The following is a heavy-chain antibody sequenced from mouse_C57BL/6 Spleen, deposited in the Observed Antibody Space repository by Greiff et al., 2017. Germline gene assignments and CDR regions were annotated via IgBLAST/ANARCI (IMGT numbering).Heavy chain of an antibody. CDR3: AHGNYGAMDC. Sequence: QVLLLQPGAELVKPGASVKMSCKASGYTFTSYWITWVKQRPGQGLEWIGDIYPGSGSTNYNEKFKSKATQTVDTSSSTAYMQLSSLTSVDSAVYYCAHGNYGAMDCWGQGTSVTAAS. D-gene: IGHD2-1*01. CDR2: IYPGSGST. J-gene: IGHJ4*01. V-gene: IGHV1-55*01. CDR1: GYTFTSYW.